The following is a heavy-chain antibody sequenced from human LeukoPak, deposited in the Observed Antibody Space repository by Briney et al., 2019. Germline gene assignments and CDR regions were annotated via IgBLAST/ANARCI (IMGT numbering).Heavy chain of an antibody. CDR3: ARDRSGYSGYECQAY. D-gene: IGHD5-12*01. CDR1: GFTFSSYS. CDR2: ISSGGTYI. Sequence: PGGSLRLSCAGSGFTFSSYSMNWVRQAPGKGLDWVSSISSGGTYIYYADSVKGRFTISRDNTKNSLYLQMNSLRAEDTAVYYCARDRSGYSGYECQAYWGQGTLVTVSS. V-gene: IGHV3-21*01. J-gene: IGHJ4*02.